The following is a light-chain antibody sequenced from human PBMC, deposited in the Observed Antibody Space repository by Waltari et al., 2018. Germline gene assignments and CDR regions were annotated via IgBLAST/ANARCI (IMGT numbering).Light chain of an antibody. Sequence: QSVLTQPPSVSGAPGQRVTISCTGTGSTIGAVHWYQQFPGPAPKLLIYGNSNRPSGVPDRFSGSKSGTSASLAITGLQAEDEADYYCQSYDNGPRGRGLFGGGTKLTVL. V-gene: IGLV1-40*01. CDR2: GNS. CDR3: QSYDNGPRGRGL. J-gene: IGLJ2*01. CDR1: GSTIGA.